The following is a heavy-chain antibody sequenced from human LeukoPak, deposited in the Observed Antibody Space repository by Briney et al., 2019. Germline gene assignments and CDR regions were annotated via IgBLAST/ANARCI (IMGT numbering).Heavy chain of an antibody. CDR1: GGSISSSSYY. Sequence: SETLSLTCTVSGGSISSSSYYWGWIRQPPGKRLEWIGSIYYSGSTYYNPSLKSRVTISVDTSKNQFSLKLSSVTAADTAVYYCARHAALYYYGSGSLHGMDVWSQGTTVTVSS. CDR2: IYYSGST. D-gene: IGHD3-10*01. J-gene: IGHJ6*02. CDR3: ARHAALYYYGSGSLHGMDV. V-gene: IGHV4-39*01.